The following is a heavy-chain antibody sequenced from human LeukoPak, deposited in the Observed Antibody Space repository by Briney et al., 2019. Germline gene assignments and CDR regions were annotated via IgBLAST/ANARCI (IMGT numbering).Heavy chain of an antibody. CDR2: ISTYNGDT. CDR1: GYTFANYG. D-gene: IGHD3-10*01. V-gene: IGHV1-18*01. J-gene: IGHJ4*02. CDR3: ARDRPYGSGYYFDY. Sequence: GASVKVSCKASGYTFANYGITWVRHAPGQGLEWMGRISTYNGDTNFAQKFQGRVTMTTDSSTTTAYMELRSLRSDDTALYYCARDRPYGSGYYFDYWGQGTLVTVSA.